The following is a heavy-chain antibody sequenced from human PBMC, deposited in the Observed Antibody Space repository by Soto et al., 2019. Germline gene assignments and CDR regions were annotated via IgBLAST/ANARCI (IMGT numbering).Heavy chain of an antibody. Sequence: XGSLILSCAASGFTFSSYSMTWVRQAPEKGLEWVSSISGSGGSTYYADSVKGRFTISRDNSKNTLFLQMNSLRAEDTAVYFCAKDPSSPYNCWGQGTLVTVSS. CDR3: AKDPSSPYNC. V-gene: IGHV3-23*01. J-gene: IGHJ4*02. D-gene: IGHD1-1*01. CDR1: GFTFSSYS. CDR2: ISGSGGST.